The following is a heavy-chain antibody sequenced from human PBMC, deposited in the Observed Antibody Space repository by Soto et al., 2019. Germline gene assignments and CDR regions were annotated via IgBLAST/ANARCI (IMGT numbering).Heavy chain of an antibody. CDR2: IKSKTDGGTT. CDR1: GLNFGNPW. D-gene: IGHD3-22*01. V-gene: IGHV3-15*07. Sequence: PCRPHRHSYTASGLNFGNPWRNCIRQETGKGLEWVGRIKSKTDGGTTDYAAPVKGRFTISRDDSKNTLYLQMNSLKTEDTAVYYCTTDSTYYYDSSGYYRGSDAFDIWGQGTMVTVSS. J-gene: IGHJ3*02. CDR3: TTDSTYYYDSSGYYRGSDAFDI.